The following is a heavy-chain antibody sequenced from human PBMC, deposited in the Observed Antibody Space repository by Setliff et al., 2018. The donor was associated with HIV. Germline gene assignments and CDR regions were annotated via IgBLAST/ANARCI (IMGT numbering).Heavy chain of an antibody. CDR1: GDSITSGHFY. Sequence: ETLSLTCTVSGDSITSGHFYWGWIRQAPGKGLEWIGNILDGRVTFFNPSLRGRVTISVDASKNQGSLNLRSVTAADSAVYHCARPHSGRGGGAYFDPWGQGILVTVSS. V-gene: IGHV4-39*01. D-gene: IGHD6-19*01. J-gene: IGHJ5*02. CDR3: ARPHSGRGGGAYFDP. CDR2: ILDGRVT.